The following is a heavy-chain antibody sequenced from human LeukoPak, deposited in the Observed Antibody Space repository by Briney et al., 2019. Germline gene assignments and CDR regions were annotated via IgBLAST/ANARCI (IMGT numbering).Heavy chain of an antibody. V-gene: IGHV4-59*01. CDR3: ARSSSSDYYYYFDY. CDR2: IYYSGNT. D-gene: IGHD3-22*01. Sequence: SETLSLTCTVSGGSISYYYWSWIRQPPGKGLEWIGYIYYSGNTNYNPSLKSRVTISVDTSKNQFSLKLSSVTAADTAVYYCARSSSSDYYYYFDYWGQGTLVTVSS. CDR1: GGSISYYY. J-gene: IGHJ4*02.